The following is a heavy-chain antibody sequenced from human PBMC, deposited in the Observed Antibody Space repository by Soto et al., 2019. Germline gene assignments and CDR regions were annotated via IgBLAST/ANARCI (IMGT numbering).Heavy chain of an antibody. CDR1: GGSISSYY. V-gene: IGHV4-59*01. CDR3: ARFGGATTFDY. Sequence: SETLSLTCTVSGGSISSYYWSWIRQPPGKGLEWIGYTYYSGSTNYNPSLKSRVTISVDTSKNQFSLKLSSVTAADTAVYYCARFGGATTFDYWGQGTLVTVSS. J-gene: IGHJ4*02. CDR2: TYYSGST. D-gene: IGHD1-26*01.